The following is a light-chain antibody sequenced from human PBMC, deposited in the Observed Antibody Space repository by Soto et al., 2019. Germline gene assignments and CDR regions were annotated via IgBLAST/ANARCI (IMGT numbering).Light chain of an antibody. J-gene: IGLJ1*01. CDR3: GSWDSRLSDYV. Sequence: QSVLTQPPSVSAAPGQKVTISCSGSSSNIGGNSVSWYQQLPGTAPKLLIYDDNKRPSGIPDRFSRSKSGTPATLGITGFQTGDEADYYCGSWDSRLSDYVFGNGTKVTDX. CDR1: SSNIGGNS. V-gene: IGLV1-51*01. CDR2: DDN.